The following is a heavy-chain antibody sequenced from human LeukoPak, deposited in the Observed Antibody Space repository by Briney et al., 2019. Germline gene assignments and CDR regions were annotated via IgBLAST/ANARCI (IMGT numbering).Heavy chain of an antibody. V-gene: IGHV4-31*03. Sequence: SETLSLTCTVSGGSITSGGYYWRWIRQHPGKGLEWIGYTYYSGSTYYNPSLKSRVTISVDTSKNQFFLKLSSVTAADTAVYYCATGSGYYYIDYWGQGTLVTVSS. CDR3: ATGSGYYYIDY. CDR2: TYYSGST. D-gene: IGHD3-9*01. J-gene: IGHJ4*02. CDR1: GGSITSGGYY.